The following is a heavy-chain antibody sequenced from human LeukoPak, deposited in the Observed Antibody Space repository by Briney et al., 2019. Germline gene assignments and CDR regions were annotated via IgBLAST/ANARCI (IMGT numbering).Heavy chain of an antibody. Sequence: GGSLRLSCAASGNYWMHWVRQAPGKGLVWVSHINSDGSWTSYADSVKGRFTISKDNAKNTVYLQMNSLRAEDTAVYYCARGLRFLEWLFHGNYYYGMDVWGQGTTVTVSS. CDR3: ARGLRFLEWLFHGNYYYGMDV. J-gene: IGHJ6*02. D-gene: IGHD3-3*01. V-gene: IGHV3-74*01. CDR1: GNYW. CDR2: INSDGSWT.